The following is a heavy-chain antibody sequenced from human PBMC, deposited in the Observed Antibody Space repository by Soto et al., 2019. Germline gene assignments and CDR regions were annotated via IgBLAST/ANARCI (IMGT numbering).Heavy chain of an antibody. CDR1: GFTFTNYA. Sequence: EVQLLESGGGLVQPGGPLRLSCVASGFTFTNYAMSWVRQAPGKVLEWVSAIGGGGGHIYYADSAKGRFIISRDNSRNTLYLQMDSLRVEDTAVYYCAKEAPATAYADSWGQGTLVTVSS. V-gene: IGHV3-23*01. J-gene: IGHJ4*02. D-gene: IGHD1-26*01. CDR2: IGGGGGHI. CDR3: AKEAPATAYADS.